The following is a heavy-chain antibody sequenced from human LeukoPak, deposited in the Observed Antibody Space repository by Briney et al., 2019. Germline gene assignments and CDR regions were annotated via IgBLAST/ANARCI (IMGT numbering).Heavy chain of an antibody. CDR3: AKHSVGATVGWDAFDI. Sequence: GGSLRLSCAASGFTFSSYWMSWVRQAPGKGLEWVSVTTGSGITTYYADSVKGRFTISRDNSKNTLSLQMDSLRGEDTGVYYCAKHSVGATVGWDAFDIWGQGTLVTVSS. J-gene: IGHJ3*02. CDR1: GFTFSSYW. D-gene: IGHD1-26*01. V-gene: IGHV3-23*01. CDR2: TTGSGITT.